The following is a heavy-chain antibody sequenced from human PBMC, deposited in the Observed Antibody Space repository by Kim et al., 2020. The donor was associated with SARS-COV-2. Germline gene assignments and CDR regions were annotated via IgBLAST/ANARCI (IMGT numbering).Heavy chain of an antibody. V-gene: IGHV1-69*01. J-gene: IGHJ6*02. CDR3: ARATTILSGMDV. Sequence: NYAQKFQGRVTITADESTSTAYMELSSLRSEDTAVYYCARATTILSGMDVWGQGTTVTVSS. D-gene: IGHD3-9*01.